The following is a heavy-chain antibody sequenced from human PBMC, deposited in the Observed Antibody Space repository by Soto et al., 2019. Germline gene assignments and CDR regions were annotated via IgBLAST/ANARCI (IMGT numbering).Heavy chain of an antibody. CDR1: GFTFSSYA. J-gene: IGHJ4*02. Sequence: EVQLLESRGGLVQPGGSLRLSCAASGFTFSSYAMSWVRQAPGKGLEWVSAISGSGGSTYYADSVKGRFTISRDNSKNTLYLQMNSLRAEDTAVYYCAKDMSGYDHFDYWGQGTLVTVSS. V-gene: IGHV3-23*01. CDR3: AKDMSGYDHFDY. CDR2: ISGSGGST. D-gene: IGHD5-12*01.